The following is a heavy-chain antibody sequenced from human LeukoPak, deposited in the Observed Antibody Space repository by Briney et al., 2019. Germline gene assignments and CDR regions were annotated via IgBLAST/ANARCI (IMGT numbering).Heavy chain of an antibody. D-gene: IGHD1/OR15-1a*01. V-gene: IGHV3-23*01. CDR2: IRDSGDRT. CDR3: VKEVTTIGIPVFDY. Sequence: PGGALRLSCAASGFTFSTYSMGSVRQAPGKGPECVSGIRDSGDRTFYADSVKGPFTISRDNSKNTLYLQMDSLRGEDTAMYYCVKEVTTIGIPVFDYWGQGTLVTVSS. CDR1: GFTFSTYS. J-gene: IGHJ4*02.